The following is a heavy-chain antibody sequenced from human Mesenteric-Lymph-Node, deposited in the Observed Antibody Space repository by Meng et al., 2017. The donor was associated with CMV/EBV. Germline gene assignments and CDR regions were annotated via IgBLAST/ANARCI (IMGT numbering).Heavy chain of an antibody. J-gene: IGHJ6*02. D-gene: IGHD6-6*01. V-gene: IGHV4-61*01. CDR1: GVSVRSGSYF. CDR3: ARVVLYHDGMDV. CDR2: IYYSGDT. Sequence: SETLSLTCSVSGVSVRSGSYFWSWIRQPPGKGLELIGYIYYSGDTNYNPSLKSRATISIDTSKNQFSLRLRSVTAADTAVYYCARVVLYHDGMDVWGHGTTVTVSS.